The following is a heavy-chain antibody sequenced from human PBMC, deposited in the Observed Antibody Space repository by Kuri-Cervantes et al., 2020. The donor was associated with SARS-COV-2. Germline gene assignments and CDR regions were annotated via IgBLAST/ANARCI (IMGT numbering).Heavy chain of an antibody. CDR3: ARVPYYYDGSGFFYFDY. J-gene: IGHJ4*02. V-gene: IGHV3-30-3*01. CDR1: GFTFSSYA. CDR2: ISYDGTNK. D-gene: IGHD3-22*01. Sequence: GESLKISCAASGFTFSSYAMHWVRQAPGKGLEWVAVISYDGTNKYYADFVKGRFTISRDNSNNTLYLQMNSLRVEDTAVYYCARVPYYYDGSGFFYFDYWGQGTLVTVSS.